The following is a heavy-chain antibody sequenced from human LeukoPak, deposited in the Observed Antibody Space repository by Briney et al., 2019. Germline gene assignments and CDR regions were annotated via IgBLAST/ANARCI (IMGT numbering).Heavy chain of an antibody. V-gene: IGHV5-51*01. D-gene: IGHD3-10*01. Sequence: GESLKISCKGSGYPFTSNWIGWVRQMPGKGLQWMGVIYPDDSDIRYSPSFQGQVTISADKSIITAYLQWSSLKASDTAMYYCARHGRGSRSPNAFDFWGQGTMVTVSS. CDR2: IYPDDSDI. J-gene: IGHJ3*01. CDR1: GYPFTSNW. CDR3: ARHGRGSRSPNAFDF.